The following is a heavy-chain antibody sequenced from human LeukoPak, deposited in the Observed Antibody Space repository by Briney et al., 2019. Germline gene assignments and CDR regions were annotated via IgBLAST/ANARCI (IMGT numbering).Heavy chain of an antibody. CDR1: GYSISSGYY. V-gene: IGHV4-38-2*02. Sequence: SETLSLTCTVSGYSISSGYYWGWIRQPPGKGLEWIGSIYHSGSTYYNPSLKSRVTISVDTSKNQFSLKLSSVTAADTAVYYCARESVGATNSDAFDIWGQGTMVTVSS. D-gene: IGHD1-26*01. CDR3: ARESVGATNSDAFDI. CDR2: IYHSGST. J-gene: IGHJ3*02.